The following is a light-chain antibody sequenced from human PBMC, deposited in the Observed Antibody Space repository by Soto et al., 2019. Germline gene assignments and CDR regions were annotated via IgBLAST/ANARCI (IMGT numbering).Light chain of an antibody. CDR2: GAS. CDR1: QSVSSN. Sequence: EIVMTQSPATLSVSPGERATLSCSASQSVSSNLAWYQQKPGQAPRLLIYGASTRATGIPARFSGSVSGTEFTLTISSLQSEDVAVYYCQQYNNWPWTFGHGTKVEIK. J-gene: IGKJ1*01. CDR3: QQYNNWPWT. V-gene: IGKV3-15*01.